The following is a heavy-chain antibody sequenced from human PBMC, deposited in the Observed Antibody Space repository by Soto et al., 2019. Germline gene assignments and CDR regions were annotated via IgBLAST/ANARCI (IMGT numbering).Heavy chain of an antibody. D-gene: IGHD3-22*01. V-gene: IGHV1-69*13. CDR1: GGLFSSYP. CDR2: IIPVFQTA. Sequence: SVKVSCKASGGLFSSYPISWVRQVPGQGLEWMGGIIPVFQTACYTQRFQGRVTITADESTNTAYMELSSLRSEDTAIYYCARGGSGYTWFNEFWGQGTLVTVSS. CDR3: ARGGSGYTWFNEF. J-gene: IGHJ4*02.